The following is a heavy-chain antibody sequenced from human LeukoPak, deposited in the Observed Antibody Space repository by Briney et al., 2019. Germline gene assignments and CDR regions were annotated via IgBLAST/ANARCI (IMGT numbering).Heavy chain of an antibody. J-gene: IGHJ5*02. CDR1: GFTFSGYG. D-gene: IGHD2-15*01. CDR2: IWYDGSNK. Sequence: GGSLRLSCAASGFTFSGYGMHWVRQAPGKGLEWVAVIWYDGSNKYYADSVKGRFTISRDNSKNTLYLQMNSLRAEDTAVYYCARASDCSGGSCYSRVNNWFDPWGQGTLVTVSS. V-gene: IGHV3-33*01. CDR3: ARASDCSGGSCYSRVNNWFDP.